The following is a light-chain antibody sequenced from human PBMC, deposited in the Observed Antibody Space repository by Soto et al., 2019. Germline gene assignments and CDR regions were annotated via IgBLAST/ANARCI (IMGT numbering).Light chain of an antibody. V-gene: IGKV1-5*01. CDR1: QTISNW. Sequence: DIQMTQSPSTLSASVGHSVTITCRASQTISNWLAWYQQKPGKAPNLLIYDASSLQSGVPSRFSGRGSGTEFTLTISSLQPDDFSIYYCQQYNSYPWTVGQGTRVEV. CDR3: QQYNSYPWT. J-gene: IGKJ1*01. CDR2: DAS.